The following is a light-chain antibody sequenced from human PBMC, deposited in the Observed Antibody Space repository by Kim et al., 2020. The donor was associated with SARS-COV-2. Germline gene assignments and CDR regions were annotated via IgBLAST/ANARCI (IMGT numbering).Light chain of an antibody. CDR1: QSVSSNY. V-gene: IGKV3-20*01. Sequence: SPGERATVSCRASQSVSSNYLAWYQQKPGQAPRLIIYGASSRATGIPDRFSGSGSETDFILTISRLDPEDFAVYYCQHYGTSPLTFGGGTKVDIK. J-gene: IGKJ4*01. CDR3: QHYGTSPLT. CDR2: GAS.